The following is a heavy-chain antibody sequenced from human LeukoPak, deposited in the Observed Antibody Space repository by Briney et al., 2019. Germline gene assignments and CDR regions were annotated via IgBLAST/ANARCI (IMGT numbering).Heavy chain of an antibody. J-gene: IGHJ6*02. CDR2: INPNSGGT. CDR1: GYTFTGYY. D-gene: IGHD5-12*01. V-gene: IGHV1-2*02. Sequence: ASVKVSCKASGYTFTGYYMHWVRQAPGQGLEWMGWINPNSGGTNYAQDFHGRVTMTRDTSISTAYMDLSRLRSDDTAVYYCARVSGYGPPANYYYYGMDVWGQGTTVTVSS. CDR3: ARVSGYGPPANYYYYGMDV.